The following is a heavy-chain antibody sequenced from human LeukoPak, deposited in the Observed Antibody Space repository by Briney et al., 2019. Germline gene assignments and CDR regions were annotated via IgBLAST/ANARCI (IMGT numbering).Heavy chain of an antibody. D-gene: IGHD3-10*01. CDR3: ARGPQYGSGSYPILFDY. CDR1: GGSFSGHY. CDR2: INHSGST. Sequence: PSETLSLTCAVYGGSFSGHYWSWIRQPPGKGLEWIGEINHSGSTNYNPSLKSRVTISVDTSKNQFSLKLSSVTAADTAVYYCARGPQYGSGSYPILFDYWGQGTLVTVSS. V-gene: IGHV4-34*01. J-gene: IGHJ4*02.